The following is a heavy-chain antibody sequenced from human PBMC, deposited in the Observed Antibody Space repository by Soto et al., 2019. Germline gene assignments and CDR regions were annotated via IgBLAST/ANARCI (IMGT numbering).Heavy chain of an antibody. D-gene: IGHD4-17*01. Sequence: QLQLQESGSGLVKPSQTLSLTCAVSGGSISSGGYSWSWIRQPPGKGLEWIGYIYHSGSTYYNPSLKSRDTIAVDRSKNQSSLKLSSVTAAATAVYYCARSKNTVTTFDNWGQGTLVPVSS. J-gene: IGHJ4*02. CDR3: ARSKNTVTTFDN. CDR1: GGSISSGGYS. V-gene: IGHV4-30-2*01. CDR2: IYHSGST.